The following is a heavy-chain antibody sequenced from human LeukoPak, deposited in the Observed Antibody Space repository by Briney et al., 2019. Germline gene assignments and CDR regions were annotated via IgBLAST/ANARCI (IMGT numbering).Heavy chain of an antibody. V-gene: IGHV1-69*13. Sequence: SVKVSCKASGGTFSSYAISWVRQAPGQGLEWMGGIIPIFGTANYAQKFQGRVTITADESTSTAYMELSSLRSEDTAVYYCARSSRWFGDAFDIWGQGTMVTVSS. J-gene: IGHJ3*02. CDR2: IIPIFGTA. CDR3: ARSSRWFGDAFDI. D-gene: IGHD6-13*01. CDR1: GGTFSSYA.